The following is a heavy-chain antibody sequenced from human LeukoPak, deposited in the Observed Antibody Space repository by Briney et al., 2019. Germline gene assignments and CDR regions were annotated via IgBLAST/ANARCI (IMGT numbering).Heavy chain of an antibody. CDR3: AREGSSGWYFGGRDDAFDI. D-gene: IGHD6-19*01. Sequence: TGGSLRLSCAASGFTFSSYSMNWVRQAPGKGLEWVSYISSSSSTIYYADSVKGRFTISRDNAKNSLYLQMNSLRAEDTAVYYCAREGSSGWYFGGRDDAFDIWGQGTMVTVSS. CDR2: ISSSSSTI. J-gene: IGHJ3*02. CDR1: GFTFSSYS. V-gene: IGHV3-48*04.